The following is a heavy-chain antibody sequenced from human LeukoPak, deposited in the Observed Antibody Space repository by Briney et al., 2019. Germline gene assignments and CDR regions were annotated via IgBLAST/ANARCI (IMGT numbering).Heavy chain of an antibody. J-gene: IGHJ3*02. CDR1: GGSISSSSYY. CDR2: IYYSGST. V-gene: IGHV4-39*07. Sequence: PSETLSLTCTVSGGSISSSSYYWGWIRQPPGKGLEWIGSIYYSGSTYYNPSLKSRVTISVDTSKNQFSLKLSSVTAADTAVYYCARVKGGITMIVGDAFDIWGQGTMVTVSS. CDR3: ARVKGGITMIVGDAFDI. D-gene: IGHD3-22*01.